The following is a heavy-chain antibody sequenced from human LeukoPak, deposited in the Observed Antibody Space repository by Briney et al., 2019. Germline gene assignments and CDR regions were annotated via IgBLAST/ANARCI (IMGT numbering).Heavy chain of an antibody. J-gene: IGHJ4*02. CDR2: IWYDGSNK. CDR3: ARDRGSYFDY. D-gene: IGHD1-26*01. V-gene: IGHV3-33*01. Sequence: GGSLRLSCAASGFTFSRYGMHWVRPAPGKGLEWVAVIWYDGSNKYYADSVKGRFTISRDNSKNTLYLQMNSLRAEDTAVYYCARDRGSYFDYWGQGTLVTVSS. CDR1: GFTFSRYG.